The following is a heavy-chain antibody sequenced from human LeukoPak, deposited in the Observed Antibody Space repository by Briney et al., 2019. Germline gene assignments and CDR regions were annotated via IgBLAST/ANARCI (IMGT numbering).Heavy chain of an antibody. J-gene: IGHJ3*02. CDR2: IFTSGST. V-gene: IGHV4-4*07. CDR1: GGSINGFY. D-gene: IGHD1-14*01. Sequence: SETLSLTCTLSGGSINGFYWSWIRQPAGKGLECIGRIFTSGSTAYNPSLQSRLTMSIDMSKNQYPLRLTSVTAADTAVYYYARRSPITLGGDAYDIWGQGTLVTVSS. CDR3: ARRSPITLGGDAYDI.